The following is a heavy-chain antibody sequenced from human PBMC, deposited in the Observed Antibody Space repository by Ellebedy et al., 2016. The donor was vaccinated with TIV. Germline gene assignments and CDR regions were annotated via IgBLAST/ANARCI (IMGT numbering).Heavy chain of an antibody. Sequence: GESLKISCAASGFTFSSYWMSWVRQAPGKGLEWVANIKQDGSEKYFLDSVKGRFTISRDNAKNSLYLQMNSLRAEDTAVYYCASGGYFGDNWGQGTLVTVSS. D-gene: IGHD3-9*01. V-gene: IGHV3-7*03. J-gene: IGHJ4*02. CDR1: GFTFSSYW. CDR2: IKQDGSEK. CDR3: ASGGYFGDN.